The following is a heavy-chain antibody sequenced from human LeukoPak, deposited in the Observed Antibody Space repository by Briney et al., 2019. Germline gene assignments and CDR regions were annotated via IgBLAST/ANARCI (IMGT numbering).Heavy chain of an antibody. D-gene: IGHD3-22*01. CDR3: AKDFNYDSSGYFGY. Sequence: TGGSLRLSCAASGFTVSSNYMSWVRQAPGKGLEWVSYISSSSSTIYYADSVKGRFTISRDNAKNSLYLQMNSLRAEDTAVYYCAKDFNYDSSGYFGYWGQGTLVTVSS. CDR1: GFTVSSNY. J-gene: IGHJ4*02. CDR2: ISSSSSTI. V-gene: IGHV3-48*04.